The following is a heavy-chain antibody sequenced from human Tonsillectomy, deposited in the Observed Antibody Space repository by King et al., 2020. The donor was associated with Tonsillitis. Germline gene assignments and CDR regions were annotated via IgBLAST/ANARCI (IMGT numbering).Heavy chain of an antibody. Sequence: VQLVESGGGVVQPGRSLRLSCAASGFTFSSYAMHWVRQAPGKGLEWVAVISYDGSNKYYADSVKGRFTISRDNSKNTLYLQMNSLRAEDTAVYYCAYPGLTIVYATGNDYWGQGTLVTVSS. CDR2: ISYDGSNK. V-gene: IGHV3-30*04. D-gene: IGHD2-8*01. CDR3: AYPGLTIVYATGNDY. J-gene: IGHJ4*02. CDR1: GFTFSSYA.